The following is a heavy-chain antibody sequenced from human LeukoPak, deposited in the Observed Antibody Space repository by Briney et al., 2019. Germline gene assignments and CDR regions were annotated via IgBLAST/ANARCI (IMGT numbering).Heavy chain of an antibody. V-gene: IGHV1-2*02. CDR2: INPNSGGT. CDR1: GYTFTGHY. J-gene: IGHJ5*02. CDR3: ARDGNWNYHPLDP. Sequence: ASVKVSCKASGYTFTGHYMHWVRQAPGRGLEWMGWINPNSGGTNYAQKFQGRVTMTRDTSISTAYMELSRLTSDDTAMYYCARDGNWNYHPLDPWGQGTLVTVSS. D-gene: IGHD1-7*01.